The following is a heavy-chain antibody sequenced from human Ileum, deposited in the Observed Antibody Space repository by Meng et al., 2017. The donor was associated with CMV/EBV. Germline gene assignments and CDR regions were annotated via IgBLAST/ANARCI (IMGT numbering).Heavy chain of an antibody. CDR3: ARSEYCRDGSCYRVDP. Sequence: GYKFTDYYRDWVRQAPGQGLGWMAWINPHSGGAISARRFQGRVTLTADTSISTAYMELNRLTSDDTAVYYCARSEYCRDGSCYRVDPWGQGTLVTVSS. V-gene: IGHV1-2*02. D-gene: IGHD2-15*01. J-gene: IGHJ5*02. CDR2: INPHSGGA. CDR1: GYKFTDYY.